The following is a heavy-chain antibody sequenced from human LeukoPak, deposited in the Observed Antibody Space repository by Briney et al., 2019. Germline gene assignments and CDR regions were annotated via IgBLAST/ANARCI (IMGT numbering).Heavy chain of an antibody. CDR3: ASSPRRKTYYDFWSGYTTAGYGMDV. Sequence: ASVKVSCKASGYTFTSYYMHWVRQAPGQGLEWMGIINPSGGSTSYAQKFQGRVTMTRDTSTSTVYMELSSLRSEDTAVYYCASSPRRKTYYDFWSGYTTAGYGMDVWGQGTTVTVSS. CDR1: GYTFTSYY. D-gene: IGHD3-3*01. J-gene: IGHJ6*02. V-gene: IGHV1-46*01. CDR2: INPSGGST.